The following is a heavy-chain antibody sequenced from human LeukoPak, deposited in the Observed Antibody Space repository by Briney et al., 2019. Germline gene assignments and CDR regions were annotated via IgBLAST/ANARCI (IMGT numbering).Heavy chain of an antibody. CDR3: ARDPYNWNGLAYFGY. D-gene: IGHD1-20*01. Sequence: ASVKVSCKASGYTFTGYYMHWVRQAPGQGLEWMGWINPNSGGTNYAQKFQGRVTMTRDTSISTAYMELSRLRSDDTAVYYCARDPYNWNGLAYFGYWGQGTLVTVSS. V-gene: IGHV1-2*02. J-gene: IGHJ4*02. CDR1: GYTFTGYY. CDR2: INPNSGGT.